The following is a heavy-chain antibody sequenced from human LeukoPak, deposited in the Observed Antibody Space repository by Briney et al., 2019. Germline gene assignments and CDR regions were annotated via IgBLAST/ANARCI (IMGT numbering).Heavy chain of an antibody. Sequence: PGGSLRLSCAASGFTFSSYEMNWVRQAPGKGLEWVSYISSSGSTIYYADSVKGRFTISRDNAKNSLYLQMNSLRAEDTAVYYCARARTTVTTFDFWGQVTLVTVSS. CDR1: GFTFSSYE. CDR3: ARARTTVTTFDF. J-gene: IGHJ4*02. CDR2: ISSSGSTI. D-gene: IGHD4-17*01. V-gene: IGHV3-48*03.